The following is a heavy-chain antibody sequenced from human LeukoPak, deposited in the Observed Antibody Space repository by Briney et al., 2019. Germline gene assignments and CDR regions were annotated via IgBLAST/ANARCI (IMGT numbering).Heavy chain of an antibody. Sequence: GGSLRLSCAASGFTFSSYGMHWVRQAPGKGLEWVAFIRYDGSNKYYADSVKGRFTISRDNSKNTLYLQMNSLRAEDTAVFYCAKRIQSAMATGYWGQGTLVTVSS. CDR1: GFTFSSYG. V-gene: IGHV3-30*02. D-gene: IGHD5-18*01. CDR2: IRYDGSNK. J-gene: IGHJ4*02. CDR3: AKRIQSAMATGY.